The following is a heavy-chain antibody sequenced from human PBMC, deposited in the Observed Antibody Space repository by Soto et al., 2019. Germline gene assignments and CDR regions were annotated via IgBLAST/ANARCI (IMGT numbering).Heavy chain of an antibody. J-gene: IGHJ1*01. CDR2: IKQDGSEK. Sequence: GSLRLSCAASGFTFSSYWMSWVRQAPGKGLEWVANIKQDGSEKYYVDSVKGRFTISRDNAKNSLYLQMNSLRVEDTAVYYCARDRKWLPEYFQHWGQGTLVTVSS. D-gene: IGHD6-19*01. CDR3: ARDRKWLPEYFQH. V-gene: IGHV3-7*01. CDR1: GFTFSSYW.